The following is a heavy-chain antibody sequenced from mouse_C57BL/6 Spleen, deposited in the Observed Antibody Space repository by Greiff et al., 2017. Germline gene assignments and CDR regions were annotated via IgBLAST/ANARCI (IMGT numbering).Heavy chain of an antibody. CDR2: ILPGSGST. Sequence: VQLQQSGAELMKPGASVKLSCKATGYTFTGYWIEWVKQRPGHGLEWIGEILPGSGSTTYNEKFKGKATFTADTSSNTAYMQLSSLTTEDAAIYYCARNGYYVNFDYWGQGTTLTVSS. J-gene: IGHJ2*01. CDR3: ARNGYYVNFDY. CDR1: GYTFTGYW. D-gene: IGHD2-3*01. V-gene: IGHV1-9*01.